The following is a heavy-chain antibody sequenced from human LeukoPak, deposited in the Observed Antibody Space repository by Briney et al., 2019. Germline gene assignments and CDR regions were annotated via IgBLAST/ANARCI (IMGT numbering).Heavy chain of an antibody. Sequence: GGPLRLSCAASGCTVSSNDMSWVRQPPGKGLEWVSVIYSGGSTHYADSVKGRFTISRDNSKNTLYLQMNSLRAEDTAVYYCARAGNNLSFDYWGQGTLVTASS. CDR1: GCTVSSND. CDR3: ARAGNNLSFDY. D-gene: IGHD1-1*01. CDR2: IYSGGST. J-gene: IGHJ4*02. V-gene: IGHV3-66*01.